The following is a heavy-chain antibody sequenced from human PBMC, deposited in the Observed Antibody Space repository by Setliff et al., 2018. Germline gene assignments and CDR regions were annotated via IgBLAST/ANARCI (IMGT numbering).Heavy chain of an antibody. CDR2: ISAYNGNT. Sequence: ASVKVSCKASGYTFTSYGISWVRQAPGQGLEWMGWISAYNGNTNYAQKLQGRVTMTTDTSTSTAYMELRSPRSDDTAVYYCARDHHSAYYYDSSGLGNDYWGQGTLGTVSS. D-gene: IGHD3-22*01. J-gene: IGHJ4*02. CDR3: ARDHHSAYYYDSSGLGNDY. CDR1: GYTFTSYG. V-gene: IGHV1-18*01.